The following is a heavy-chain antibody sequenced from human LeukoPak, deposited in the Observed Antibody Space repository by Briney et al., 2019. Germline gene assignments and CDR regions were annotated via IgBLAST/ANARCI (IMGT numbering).Heavy chain of an antibody. V-gene: IGHV3-43*01. Sequence: GGSLRLSCVASGFNFNDHTMHWVRHPPGKGLEWVGLITWDGRTTYYADSLKGQFTISRDNSRNSLFLQIHSLKNEDSGLYYCAKEATGHDDIPEYCFDYWGRGTVVTVS. D-gene: IGHD5-12*01. CDR3: AKEATGHDDIPEYCFDY. J-gene: IGHJ4*02. CDR1: GFNFNDHT. CDR2: ITWDGRTT.